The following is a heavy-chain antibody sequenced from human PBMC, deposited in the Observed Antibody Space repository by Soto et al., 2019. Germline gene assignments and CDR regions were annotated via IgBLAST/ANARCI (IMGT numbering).Heavy chain of an antibody. V-gene: IGHV3-48*01. J-gene: IGHJ2*01. CDR2: ISGGSITSTI. Sequence: EVQLVESGGGLVQPGGSLRLSCAASGLTFSSYSMNWVRQAPGKGLEWISYISGGSITSTIYYADSVRGRFTISRDNAENTLYLQMNSLRAEDAAVYYCAPGYFDLWGRGTLVTVSS. CDR1: GLTFSSYS. CDR3: APGYFDL.